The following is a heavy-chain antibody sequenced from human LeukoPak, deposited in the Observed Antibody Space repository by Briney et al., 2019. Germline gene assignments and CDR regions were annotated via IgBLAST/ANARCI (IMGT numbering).Heavy chain of an antibody. CDR1: EYTFTSYY. CDR2: INPSGGST. CDR3: ARDRRGYSSGWSLFDP. D-gene: IGHD6-19*01. J-gene: IGHJ5*02. V-gene: IGHV1-46*01. Sequence: ASVKVSCKASEYTFTSYYMHWVRQAPGQGLEWMGIINPSGGSTSYAQKFQGRVTMTRDTSTSTVYMELSSLRSEDTAVYYCARDRRGYSSGWSLFDPWGQGTLVTVSS.